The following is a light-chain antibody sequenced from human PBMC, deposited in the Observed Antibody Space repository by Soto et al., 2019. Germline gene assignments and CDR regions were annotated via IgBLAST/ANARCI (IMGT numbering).Light chain of an antibody. CDR1: QSVNTKY. CDR2: GVS. Sequence: ESVLTQSPGTLSLSPGERATLSCRASQSVNTKYLAWYQQKPGQAPRLLISGVSSRATGIPDRFSGSGSGTDFILTISRVEPEDFAVYYCQQFGTSSLVTFDPGTKVDIK. V-gene: IGKV3-20*01. J-gene: IGKJ3*01. CDR3: QQFGTSSLVT.